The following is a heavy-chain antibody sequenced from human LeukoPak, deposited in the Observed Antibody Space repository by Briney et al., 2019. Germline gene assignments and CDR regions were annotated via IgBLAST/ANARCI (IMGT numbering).Heavy chain of an antibody. CDR1: GGSISSSSYY. J-gene: IGHJ5*02. CDR2: IYYSGST. Sequence: SETLSLTCTVSGGSISSSSYYWGWIRQPPGKGLEWIGSIYYSGSTYYNPSLKSRVTISVDTSKNQFSLKLGSVTAADTAVYYYARRNWNYENWFDPWGQGTLVTVSS. D-gene: IGHD1-7*01. V-gene: IGHV4-39*01. CDR3: ARRNWNYENWFDP.